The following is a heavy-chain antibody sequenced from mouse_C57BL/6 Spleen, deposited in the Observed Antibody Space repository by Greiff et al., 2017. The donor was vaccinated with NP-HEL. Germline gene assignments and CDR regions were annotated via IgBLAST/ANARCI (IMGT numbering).Heavy chain of an antibody. J-gene: IGHJ4*01. V-gene: IGHV1-9*01. CDR1: GYTFTGYW. Sequence: VQLQQSGAELMKPGASVKLSCKATGYTFTGYWIEWVKQRPGHGLEWIGEILPGSGSTNYIEKFKGKATFTADTSSNTAYMQLSSLTTEDSAIYYCAKGRGQLRHGAMDYWGQGTSVTVSS. CDR3: AKGRGQLRHGAMDY. CDR2: ILPGSGST. D-gene: IGHD3-2*02.